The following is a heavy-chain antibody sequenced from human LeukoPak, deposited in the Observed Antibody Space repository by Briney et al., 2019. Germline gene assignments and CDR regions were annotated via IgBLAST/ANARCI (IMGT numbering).Heavy chain of an antibody. CDR1: GFTFTSYG. J-gene: IGHJ3*01. V-gene: IGHV3-23*01. D-gene: IGHD3-10*01. CDR2: VSSGGST. CDR3: AKGEKGYGT. Sequence: GGSLRLSCAASGFTFTSYGMSWVRQAPGKGLEWVSTVSSGGSTYYADSVKGRVTVSRDNSKNNLYLQMNSLRAEDTALYYCAKGEKGYGTWGQGTMVTVSS.